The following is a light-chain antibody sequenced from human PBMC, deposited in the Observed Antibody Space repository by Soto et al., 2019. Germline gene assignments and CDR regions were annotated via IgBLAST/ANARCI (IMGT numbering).Light chain of an antibody. J-gene: IGLJ1*01. Sequence: QSALTQPASVSGSPGQSITISCTGTSGDVGGYNYVSWYRQHPGKAPKLIIYDVSNRPSGVSIRFSGSKSGNTASLTISGLQAEDEADYYCSSYTSSSTPFLFGTGTKVTVL. CDR3: SSYTSSSTPFL. V-gene: IGLV2-14*01. CDR2: DVS. CDR1: SGDVGGYNY.